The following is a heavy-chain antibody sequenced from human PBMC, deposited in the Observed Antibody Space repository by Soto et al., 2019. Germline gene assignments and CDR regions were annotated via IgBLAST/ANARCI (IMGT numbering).Heavy chain of an antibody. CDR2: IGTAGDT. CDR1: GFTFSSYD. Sequence: EVQLVESGGGLVQPGGSLRLSCAASGFTFSSYDMHWVRQATGKGLKWVSAIGTAGDTYYPGSVKGRFTISRENAKNSLYLQMNSLRAGDTALYYCSRGWLATGGSLSYMDVWGKGTTVTVSS. J-gene: IGHJ6*03. D-gene: IGHD6-13*01. CDR3: SRGWLATGGSLSYMDV. V-gene: IGHV3-13*01.